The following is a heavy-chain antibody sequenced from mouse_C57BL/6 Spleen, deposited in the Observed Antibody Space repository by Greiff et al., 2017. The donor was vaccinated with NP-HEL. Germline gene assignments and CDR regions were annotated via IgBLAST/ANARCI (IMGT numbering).Heavy chain of an antibody. J-gene: IGHJ4*01. CDR1: GYTFTSYW. CDR2: IYPSDSET. CDR3: ARRLRLRDYYAMDY. Sequence: QVQLQQPGAELVRPGSSVKLSCKASGYTFTSYWMDWVKQRPGQGLEWIGNIYPSDSETHYNQKFKDKATLTVDKSSSTAYMQLSSLTSEDSAVYYCARRLRLRDYYAMDYWGQGTSVTVSS. V-gene: IGHV1-61*01. D-gene: IGHD3-2*02.